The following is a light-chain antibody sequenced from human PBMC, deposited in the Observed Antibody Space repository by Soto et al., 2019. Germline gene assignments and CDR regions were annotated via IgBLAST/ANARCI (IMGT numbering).Light chain of an antibody. CDR1: SSNIGAGYD. Sequence: QSVLTQPPSVSGAPGQRVTISCTGSSSNIGAGYDVHWYQQLPGTAPKLLIYDNNKRPSAIPGRFSGSKSGASATLGITGLQAGDEADYYCGTWDSGLRGFVFGSGTKLTVL. CDR3: GTWDSGLRGFV. V-gene: IGLV1-40*01. J-gene: IGLJ1*01. CDR2: DNN.